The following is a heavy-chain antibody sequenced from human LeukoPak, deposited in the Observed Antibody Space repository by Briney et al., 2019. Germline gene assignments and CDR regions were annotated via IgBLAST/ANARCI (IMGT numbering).Heavy chain of an antibody. CDR3: VVRRGYAFDN. J-gene: IGHJ4*02. CDR2: ISGSGVMT. V-gene: IGHV3-23*01. Sequence: GGSLRLSCVGSGFVFGSYAMNWVRQAPGKGLDWVSAISGSGVMTKYADSVRGRFTTSRDNTKNTLYLQMNSLRPEDTAVYYCVVRRGYAFDNWGQGTLVTVSS. D-gene: IGHD3-10*01. CDR1: GFVFGSYA.